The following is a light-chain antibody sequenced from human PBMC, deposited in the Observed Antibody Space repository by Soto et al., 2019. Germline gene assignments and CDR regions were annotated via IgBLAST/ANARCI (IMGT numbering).Light chain of an antibody. CDR3: RQYGSSPGYT. CDR2: GAS. V-gene: IGKV3-20*01. J-gene: IGKJ2*01. Sequence: EIVLTQSPDILSLSPGERATLSCRASQSVRSSYLAWYQQRPGQAPRLLIYGASSRATGIPDRFSGDGSGTDFTLTISRLEPEDFAVYYCRQYGSSPGYTFGQGTKVEIK. CDR1: QSVRSSY.